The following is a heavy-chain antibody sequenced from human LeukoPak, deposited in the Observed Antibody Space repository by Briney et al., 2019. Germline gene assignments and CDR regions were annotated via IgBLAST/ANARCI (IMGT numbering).Heavy chain of an antibody. CDR1: GGSISSYY. D-gene: IGHD4-17*01. Sequence: SETPSLTCTVSGGSISSYYWSWIRQPPGKGLEWIGYIYYSGSTNYDPSLKSRVTISVDTSKNQFSLKLSSVTAADTAVYYCARYGANPTDAFDIWGQGTMVTVSS. J-gene: IGHJ3*02. CDR2: IYYSGST. CDR3: ARYGANPTDAFDI. V-gene: IGHV4-59*01.